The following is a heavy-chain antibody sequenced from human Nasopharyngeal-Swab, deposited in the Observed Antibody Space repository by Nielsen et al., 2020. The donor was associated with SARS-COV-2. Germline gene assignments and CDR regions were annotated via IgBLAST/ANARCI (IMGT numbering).Heavy chain of an antibody. J-gene: IGHJ6*02. CDR1: GGSFSGCY. CDR2: INHSGST. D-gene: IGHD3-10*01. CDR3: ARGRGHYYYGMDV. V-gene: IGHV4-34*01. Sequence: GSLRLSCAVYGGSFSGCYWSWILQHPGRGLEWIGEINHSGSTNYNPALKSRVTISVDASKNHFSLKLTSVTAADTAVYYCARGRGHYYYGMDVWGQGTTVTVSS.